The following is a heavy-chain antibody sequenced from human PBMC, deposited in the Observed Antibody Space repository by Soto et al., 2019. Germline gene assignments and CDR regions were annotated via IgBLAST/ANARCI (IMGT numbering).Heavy chain of an antibody. CDR3: PTTTGYSSGWYDY. CDR1: GGSISSSSYY. J-gene: IGHJ4*02. D-gene: IGHD6-19*01. V-gene: IGHV4-39*01. CDR2: IYYSGST. Sequence: QLQLQESGPGLVKPSETLSLTCTVSGGSISSSSYYWGWIRQPPGKGLEWIGSIYYSGSTYYNPSLKRRVTISVDTSKNQFSLKLSSVTAADTAVYYCPTTTGYSSGWYDYWGQGTLVTVSS.